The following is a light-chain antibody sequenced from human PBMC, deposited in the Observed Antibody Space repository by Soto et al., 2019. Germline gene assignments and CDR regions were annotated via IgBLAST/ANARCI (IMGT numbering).Light chain of an antibody. Sequence: ILMTQSPATLSVSPGERATLSCRASQSVSNNLAWYQQKPGQAPRLLIYDASTRATGIPARFSGSGSGTEFPLTISGLQSEDFAVYSCQQYNNWPPCTFGQGTKEEIK. CDR1: QSVSNN. CDR3: QQYNNWPPCT. CDR2: DAS. J-gene: IGKJ1*01. V-gene: IGKV3-15*01.